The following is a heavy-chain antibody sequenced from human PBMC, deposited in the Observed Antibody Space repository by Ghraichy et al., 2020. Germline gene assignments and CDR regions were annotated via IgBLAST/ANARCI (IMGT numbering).Heavy chain of an antibody. V-gene: IGHV1-18*04. Sequence: ASVKVSCKASGYTFTSYGISWVRQAPGQGLEWMGWISAYNGNTNYAQKLQGRVTMTTDTSTSTAYMELRSLRSDDTAVYYCARDEMVVGWLVPSDAFDIWGQGTMVTVSS. J-gene: IGHJ3*02. CDR2: ISAYNGNT. CDR1: GYTFTSYG. CDR3: ARDEMVVGWLVPSDAFDI. D-gene: IGHD6-19*01.